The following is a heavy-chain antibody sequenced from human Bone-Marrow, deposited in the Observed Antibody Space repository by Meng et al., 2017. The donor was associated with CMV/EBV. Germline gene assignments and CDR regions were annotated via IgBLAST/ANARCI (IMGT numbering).Heavy chain of an antibody. CDR3: ARVSRDDFWSGYRYYFDY. J-gene: IGHJ4*02. D-gene: IGHD3-3*01. CDR1: GGSISSYY. V-gene: IGHV4-59*01. CDR2: IYYSGST. Sequence: GSLRLSCTVSGGSISSYYWSWIRQPPGKGLDWIGYIYYSGSTNYNPSLKSRVTISVDTSKNQFSLKLSSVTAADTAVYYCARVSRDDFWSGYRYYFDYWGQGTLVTVSS.